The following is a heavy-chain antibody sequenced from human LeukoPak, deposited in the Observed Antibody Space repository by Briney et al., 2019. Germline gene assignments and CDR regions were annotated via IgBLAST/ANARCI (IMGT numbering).Heavy chain of an antibody. V-gene: IGHV1-18*04. D-gene: IGHD6-19*01. J-gene: IGHJ3*02. CDR3: ARDPWLHAFDI. CDR2: INVYNGNT. Sequence: ASVKVSCKASGYTFTGYYMHWVRQAPGQGLEWMGWINVYNGNTNYAQKLQGRVTMTTDTSTSTAYMELRSLRSDDTAVYYCARDPWLHAFDIWGQGTMVTVSS. CDR1: GYTFTGYY.